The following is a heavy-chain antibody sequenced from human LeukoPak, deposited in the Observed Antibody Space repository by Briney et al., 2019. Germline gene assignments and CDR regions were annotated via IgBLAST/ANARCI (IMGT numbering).Heavy chain of an antibody. CDR3: ARLVRGFTSLP. CDR2: ISPSGGIT. D-gene: IGHD3-10*01. J-gene: IGHJ5*02. V-gene: IGHV3-23*01. Sequence: PGGTLRLSCGASGFTFSSHGMNWVHQAPGKGLEWVSGISPSGGITYYTDSVKGRFTISRDNSKNTVSLQMNNLRVEDTAVYYCARLVRGFTSLPWGQGTLVTVSS. CDR1: GFTFSSHG.